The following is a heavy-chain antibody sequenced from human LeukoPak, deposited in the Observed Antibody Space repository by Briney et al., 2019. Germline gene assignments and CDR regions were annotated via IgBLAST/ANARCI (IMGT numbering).Heavy chain of an antibody. CDR1: GFTFSSYA. CDR2: ISGSGGST. J-gene: IGHJ1*01. Sequence: PGGSLRLFCAASGFTFSSYAMSWVRQAPGKGLEWVSAISGSGGSTYYADSVKGRFTISRDNSKNTLYLQMNSLRAEDTAVYYCANTGYSSSWGEYFQHWGQGTLVTVSS. V-gene: IGHV3-23*01. CDR3: ANTGYSSSWGEYFQH. D-gene: IGHD6-13*01.